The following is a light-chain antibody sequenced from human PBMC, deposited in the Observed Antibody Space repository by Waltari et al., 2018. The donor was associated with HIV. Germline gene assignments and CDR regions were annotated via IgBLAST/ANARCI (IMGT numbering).Light chain of an antibody. Sequence: SYELTQPPSVSVSPGQTATITCSGDSLSGHSAYWYQQRPGQAHVAIIYKDTERPSGIPERFSGSSSGKTVTLIISEAQTEDEADYYCQSADSSGGFRVFGGGTRLSVL. V-gene: IGLV3-25*03. CDR1: SLSGHS. CDR3: QSADSSGGFRV. J-gene: IGLJ3*02. CDR2: KDT.